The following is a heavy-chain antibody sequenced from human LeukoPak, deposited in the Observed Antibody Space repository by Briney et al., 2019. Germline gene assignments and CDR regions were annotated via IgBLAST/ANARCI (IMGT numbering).Heavy chain of an antibody. CDR2: INTNTGNP. D-gene: IGHD6-19*01. J-gene: IGHJ5*02. CDR3: ARVPPSSGWYIGGNWFDP. CDR1: GYTFTSYA. Sequence: ASVKVSCKASGYTFTSYAMNWVRQAPGQGLEWMGWINTNTGNPTYAQGFTGRFVFSLDTSVSTAYLQISSLKAEDTAVYYCARVPPSSGWYIGGNWFDPWGQGTLVTVSS. V-gene: IGHV7-4-1*02.